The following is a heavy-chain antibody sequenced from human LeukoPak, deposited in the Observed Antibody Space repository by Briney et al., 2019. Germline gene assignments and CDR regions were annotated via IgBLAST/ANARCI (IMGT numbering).Heavy chain of an antibody. V-gene: IGHV4-34*01. D-gene: IGHD2-15*01. Sequence: SETLSLTCAVYGGSFSGYYWSWIRQPPGKGLEWIGEINHIGSTNYNPSLKSRVTISVDTSKNQFSLKLSSVTAADTAVYYCARGYCSGGSCYSRGRYYYYGMDVWGQGTTVTVSS. CDR1: GGSFSGYY. CDR2: INHIGST. CDR3: ARGYCSGGSCYSRGRYYYYGMDV. J-gene: IGHJ6*02.